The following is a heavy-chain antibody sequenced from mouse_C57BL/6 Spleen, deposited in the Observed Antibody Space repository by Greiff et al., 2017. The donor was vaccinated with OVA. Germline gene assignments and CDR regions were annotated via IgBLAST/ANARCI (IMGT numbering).Heavy chain of an antibody. Sequence: QVQLKQPGAELVRPGTSVKLSCKASGYTFTSYWMHWVKQRPGQGLEWIGVIDPSDSYTNYNQKFKGKATLTVDTSSSTAYMQLSSLTSEDSAVYYCARSNYGNLHWYFDVWGTGTTVTVSS. CDR1: GYTFTSYW. V-gene: IGHV1-59*01. CDR2: IDPSDSYT. J-gene: IGHJ1*03. CDR3: ARSNYGNLHWYFDV. D-gene: IGHD2-1*01.